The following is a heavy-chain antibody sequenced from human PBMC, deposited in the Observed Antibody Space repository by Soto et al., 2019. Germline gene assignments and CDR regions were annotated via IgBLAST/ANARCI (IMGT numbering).Heavy chain of an antibody. Sequence: QVQLVQSGAEVKRPGASVKVSCKASGYTFTPHDINWVRRATGQGLEWMGRMNPNSGYIDFAQRFQGRLTMTTNTSISTAYMELSSLRSEDTAIYYCARGLYCSGGTCSDSWGQGTLVIVSS. CDR1: GYTFTPHD. V-gene: IGHV1-8*01. D-gene: IGHD2-15*01. J-gene: IGHJ4*02. CDR3: ARGLYCSGGTCSDS. CDR2: MNPNSGYI.